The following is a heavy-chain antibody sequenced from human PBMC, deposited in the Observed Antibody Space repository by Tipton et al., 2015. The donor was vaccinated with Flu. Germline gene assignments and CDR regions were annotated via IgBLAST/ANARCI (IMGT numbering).Heavy chain of an antibody. CDR3: AKGLWSGYYQTEDAFDI. Sequence: QSGPEVKEPGASVKVSCKASGYTFTGYYMHWVRQAPGQGLEWMGWINPNSGGTNYAQKFQGRVTMTRDTSISTAYMELSRLRSDDTAVYYCAKGLWSGYYQTEDAFDIWGQGTMVTVSS. D-gene: IGHD3-3*01. CDR2: INPNSGGT. V-gene: IGHV1-2*02. CDR1: GYTFTGYY. J-gene: IGHJ3*02.